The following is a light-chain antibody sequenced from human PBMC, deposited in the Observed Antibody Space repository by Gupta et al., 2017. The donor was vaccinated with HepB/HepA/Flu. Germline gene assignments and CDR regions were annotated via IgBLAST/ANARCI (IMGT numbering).Light chain of an antibody. V-gene: IGLV2-8*01. Sequence: QSALTQPPSASGSPGQSVTISCTGTSSDVGGYNYVSWYQQHPGKAPKLMVYEVSKRPSGGPDRFSGSKSGNTAALTVSGLQAEDEADYYCRAYAGSDVVFGGGTKLTVL. CDR1: SSDVGGYNY. J-gene: IGLJ2*01. CDR2: EVS. CDR3: RAYAGSDVV.